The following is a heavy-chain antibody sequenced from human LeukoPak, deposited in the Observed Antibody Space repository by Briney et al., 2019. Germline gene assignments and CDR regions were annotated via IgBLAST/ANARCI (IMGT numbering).Heavy chain of an antibody. Sequence: PSETLSLTCTVSGGSISSSSYYWGWIRQPPGKGLEWIGSIYYSGSTYYNPSLKSRVTISVDTSKNQFSLKLSSVTAADTAVYYCARDTGGFGEPPMLSYWGQGTLVTVSS. CDR3: ARDTGGFGEPPMLSY. V-gene: IGHV4-39*07. CDR1: GGSISSSSYY. J-gene: IGHJ4*02. D-gene: IGHD3-10*01. CDR2: IYYSGST.